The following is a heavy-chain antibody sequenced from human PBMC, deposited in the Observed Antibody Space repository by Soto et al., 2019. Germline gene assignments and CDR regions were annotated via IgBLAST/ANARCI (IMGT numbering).Heavy chain of an antibody. Sequence: GGSLRLSCAASGFTFSSYWMHWVRQAPGKGLVWVSRINSGGSSTTYADSVKGRFTISRDNAKNTLYLEMNSLRAEGWAVYFCARERSYSIDYWGQGALVTVSS. V-gene: IGHV3-74*01. CDR1: GFTFSSYW. CDR2: INSGGSST. D-gene: IGHD4-4*01. CDR3: ARERSYSIDY. J-gene: IGHJ4*02.